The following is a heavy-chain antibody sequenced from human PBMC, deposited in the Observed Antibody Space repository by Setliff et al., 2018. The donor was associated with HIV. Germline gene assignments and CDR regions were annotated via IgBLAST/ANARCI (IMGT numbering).Heavy chain of an antibody. CDR3: AKDIPGPAINSGRIKNWFDP. Sequence: SETLSLTCTVSDSGTYYWSWIRQPAGKGLEWIGRVSSRGDTNYNPSLKSRVTMSVDTSKNQFSLKLTSVTASDTAVYYCAKDIPGPAINSGRIKNWFDPWGEGTLVTVSS. V-gene: IGHV4-4*07. D-gene: IGHD6-19*01. CDR2: VSSRGDT. CDR1: DSGTYY. J-gene: IGHJ5*02.